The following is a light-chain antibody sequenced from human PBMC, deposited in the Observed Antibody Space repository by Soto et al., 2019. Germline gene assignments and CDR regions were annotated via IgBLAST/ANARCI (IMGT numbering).Light chain of an antibody. V-gene: IGLV1-40*01. Sequence: QSVLTQPPSVSGAPGQRVTISCTGSSSNIGAGYDVHWYQQLPGTAPKLLIYGNSNRPSGVPDRFSGSKSGTSASLAITGLQAEDEADYCCQSYARSHVVFGGGTTLTVL. CDR1: SSNIGAGYD. CDR2: GNS. CDR3: QSYARSHVV. J-gene: IGLJ2*01.